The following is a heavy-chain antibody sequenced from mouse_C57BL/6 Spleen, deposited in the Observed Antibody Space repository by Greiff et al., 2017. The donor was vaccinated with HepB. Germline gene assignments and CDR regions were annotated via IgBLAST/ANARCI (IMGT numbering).Heavy chain of an antibody. Sequence: VQLQQSGPELVKPGASVKISCKASGYAFSSSWMNWVKQRPGKGLEWIGRIYPGDGDTNYNGKFKGKATLTADKSSSTAYMQLSSLTSEDSAVYFCARSEREYFDYWGQGTTHTVSS. J-gene: IGHJ2*01. CDR1: GYAFSSSW. V-gene: IGHV1-82*01. CDR2: IYPGDGDT. CDR3: ARSEREYFDY.